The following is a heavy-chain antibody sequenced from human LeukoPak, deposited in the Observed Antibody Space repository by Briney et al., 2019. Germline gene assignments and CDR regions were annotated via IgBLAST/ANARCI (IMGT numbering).Heavy chain of an antibody. Sequence: GESLKISCKGSGYSFTSYWIGWVRQMPGKGLEWMGIIYPGDSDTRYNPSFQGQVTISADKSISTAYLQWSSLKASDTAMYYCARPNKVLGYCSGGSCYWGLGAFDIWGQGTMVTVSS. CDR3: ARPNKVLGYCSGGSCYWGLGAFDI. D-gene: IGHD2-15*01. CDR2: IYPGDSDT. J-gene: IGHJ3*02. V-gene: IGHV5-51*01. CDR1: GYSFTSYW.